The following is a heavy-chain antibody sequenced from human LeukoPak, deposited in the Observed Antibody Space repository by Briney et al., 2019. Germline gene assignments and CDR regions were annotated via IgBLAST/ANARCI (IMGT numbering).Heavy chain of an antibody. J-gene: IGHJ4*02. Sequence: GRSLRLSCAASGFTFDDYAMHWVRQAPGKGLEWVSGISWNSGSIGYADSVKGRFTISRDNAKNSLYLQMNSLRAEDTALYYCAKSSSSGYFDYWGQGTLVTVSX. CDR2: ISWNSGSI. D-gene: IGHD6-6*01. V-gene: IGHV3-9*01. CDR3: AKSSSSGYFDY. CDR1: GFTFDDYA.